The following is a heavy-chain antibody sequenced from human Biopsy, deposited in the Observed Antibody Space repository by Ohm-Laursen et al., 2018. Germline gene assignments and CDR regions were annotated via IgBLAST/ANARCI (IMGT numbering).Heavy chain of an antibody. D-gene: IGHD4-11*01. J-gene: IGHJ2*01. CDR2: ISYDGSGE. Sequence: SLRLSCAASGFTFTSYAMHWVRQAPGKGLEWVAVISYDGSGEYYADSLQGRFIISGDNPKNTVDLQMNSLRAEDTAVYFCARDGKRWDYSTYFSWHFDLWGRGTLVTVSS. V-gene: IGHV3-30*03. CDR1: GFTFTSYA. CDR3: ARDGKRWDYSTYFSWHFDL.